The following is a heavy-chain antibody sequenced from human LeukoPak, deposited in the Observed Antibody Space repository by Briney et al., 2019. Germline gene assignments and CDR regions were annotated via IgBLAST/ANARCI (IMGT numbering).Heavy chain of an antibody. Sequence: ASVKVSCKASGYTFTGYYMHWVRQAPGQGLEWMGWINPNSGGTNYAQKFQGRVTMTRDTSISTAYMELSRLRSDDTAVYYCARVRNEAYSIFGIIDYWGQGTLVTVSS. D-gene: IGHD3-3*01. J-gene: IGHJ4*02. V-gene: IGHV1-2*02. CDR1: GYTFTGYY. CDR3: ARVRNEAYSIFGIIDY. CDR2: INPNSGGT.